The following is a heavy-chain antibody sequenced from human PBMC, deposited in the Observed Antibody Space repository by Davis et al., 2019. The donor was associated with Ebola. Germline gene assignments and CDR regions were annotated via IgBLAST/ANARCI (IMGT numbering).Heavy chain of an antibody. J-gene: IGHJ4*02. CDR1: GFTFSSYA. D-gene: IGHD1-26*01. V-gene: IGHV3-23*01. CDR3: AKAPSYSGSYRPAVDY. CDR2: ISGSGGST. Sequence: GESLKISCAASGFTFSSYAMSWVRQAPGKGLEWVSTISGSGGSTYYADSVKGRFTISRDNSKNTLYLQMNSLRAEDTAVYYCAKAPSYSGSYRPAVDYWGQGTLVTVSS.